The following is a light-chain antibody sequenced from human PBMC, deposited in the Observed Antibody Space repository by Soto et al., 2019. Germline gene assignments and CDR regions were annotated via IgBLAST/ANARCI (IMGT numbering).Light chain of an antibody. CDR1: SGHSSYA. Sequence: QLVLTQSPSASASLGASVKLTCILSSGHSSYAIAWHQQQPEKGPRYLMKLNSDGSHSKGDGIPNLFSGSSSGAERYLTISSLQSEDEADYYCQTWGTGIRVFGGGTKLTVL. CDR3: QTWGTGIRV. CDR2: LNSDGSH. J-gene: IGLJ2*01. V-gene: IGLV4-69*01.